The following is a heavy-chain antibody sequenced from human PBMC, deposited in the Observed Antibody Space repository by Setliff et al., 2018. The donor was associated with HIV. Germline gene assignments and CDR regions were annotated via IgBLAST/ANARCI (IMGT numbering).Heavy chain of an antibody. CDR1: GHSISGYY. CDR2: IHTSGNT. Sequence: SLTCSVSGHSISGYYWSWIRQPAGRGLEWIGRIHTSGNTTYNPSLRGRVTMSVDMSTNQFSLKLTSVSAADTAVYYCARGWIEFVAEDPHDVFDIWGRGTLVTVSS. D-gene: IGHD2-2*03. J-gene: IGHJ3*02. V-gene: IGHV4-4*07. CDR3: ARGWIEFVAEDPHDVFDI.